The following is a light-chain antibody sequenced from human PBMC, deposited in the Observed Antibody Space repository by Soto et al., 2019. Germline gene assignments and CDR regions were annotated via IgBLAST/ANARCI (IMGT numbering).Light chain of an antibody. V-gene: IGKV3-20*01. Sequence: EIVLTQSPGTLSLSPGERATLSCRASQSVSSSYLAWYQQKPGQAPRLLIYGASSRATGIPDRFSGSGSGTDFTLTISRLEPEDFAVYYCQQYGSSPLLFGGGTKVDI. J-gene: IGKJ4*01. CDR1: QSVSSSY. CDR2: GAS. CDR3: QQYGSSPLL.